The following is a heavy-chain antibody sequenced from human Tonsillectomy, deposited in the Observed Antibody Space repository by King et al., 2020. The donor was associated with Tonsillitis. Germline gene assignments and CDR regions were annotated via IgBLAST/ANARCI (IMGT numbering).Heavy chain of an antibody. CDR2: ISYSSGYI. V-gene: IGHV3-21*01. CDR3: ARDQDSGYVN. Sequence: DVQLVESGGGLVKPGGSLRLSCAASGFTFSSYNMNWVRQAPGKGLEWVSSISYSSGYIIYADSVKGRFTISRDNAKNSLYLQMNSLRAEDTAVYYCARDQDSGYVNWGQGTLVTVSS. J-gene: IGHJ4*02. D-gene: IGHD5-12*01. CDR1: GFTFSSYN.